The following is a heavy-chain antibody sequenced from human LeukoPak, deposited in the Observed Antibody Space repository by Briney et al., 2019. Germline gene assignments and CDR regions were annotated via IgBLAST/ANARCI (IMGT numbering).Heavy chain of an antibody. Sequence: GGSLRLSCAASGFTFSSYAMSWVRQAPGKGLEWVSAISGSGGSTYYADSVMGRFTISRDNSKNTLYLQMNSLRAEDTAVYYCAKDSFPFIPAAENWFDPWGQGTLVTVSS. CDR2: ISGSGGST. D-gene: IGHD2-2*01. J-gene: IGHJ5*02. V-gene: IGHV3-23*01. CDR3: AKDSFPFIPAAENWFDP. CDR1: GFTFSSYA.